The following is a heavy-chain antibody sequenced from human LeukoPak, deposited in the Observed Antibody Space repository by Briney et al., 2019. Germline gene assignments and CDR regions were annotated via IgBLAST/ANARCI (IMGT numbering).Heavy chain of an antibody. J-gene: IGHJ4*02. V-gene: IGHV4-4*07. D-gene: IGHD3-22*01. CDR1: GDSISYYY. Sequence: WETLSLTCTVSGDSISYYYWSWIRQPAGKGLEWIGRISTSGSTNYYPSLQSRVTMSVVTSKNQFSLKLSSVTAADTAVYYCARGDDSSGQGYWGQGTLVTVSS. CDR3: ARGDDSSGQGY. CDR2: ISTSGST.